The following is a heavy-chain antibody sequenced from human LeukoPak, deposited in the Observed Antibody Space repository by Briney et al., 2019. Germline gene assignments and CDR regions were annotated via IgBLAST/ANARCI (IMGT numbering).Heavy chain of an antibody. CDR3: ARVPNWGFAYYFDD. V-gene: IGHV3-48*01. D-gene: IGHD7-27*01. CDR2: ISSSSSTI. Sequence: PGGSLRLSCAASGFTFSSYSMNWVRQAPGKGLEWVSYISSSSSTIYYADSVKGRFTISRDNAKNSLYLQMNSLRAEDTAVYYCARVPNWGFAYYFDDWGQGTLVTVSS. J-gene: IGHJ4*02. CDR1: GFTFSSYS.